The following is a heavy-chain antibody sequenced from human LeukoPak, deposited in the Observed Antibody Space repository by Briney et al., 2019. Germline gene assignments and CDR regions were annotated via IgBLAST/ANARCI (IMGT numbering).Heavy chain of an antibody. CDR3: ARMVSGYYYYYMDV. D-gene: IGHD3-10*01. CDR1: GLSLSTSDTSGMC. CDR2: IDLDDHK. J-gene: IGHJ6*03. V-gene: IGHV2-70*11. Sequence: SGPALVKPTQTLTLTCTFSGLSLSTSDTSGMCVSWIRQPPGKAQEWLARIDLDDHKYYSTSLKTRLTIPKDTSKTQLVLTMTDMDPADTATYYCARMVSGYYYYYMDVWGKGATVTVSS.